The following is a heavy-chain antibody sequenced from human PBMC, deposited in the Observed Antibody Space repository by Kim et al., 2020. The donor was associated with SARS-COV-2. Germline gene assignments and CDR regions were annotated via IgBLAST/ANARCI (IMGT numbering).Heavy chain of an antibody. CDR3: ARGPAYYYGSGSYYGY. D-gene: IGHD3-10*01. Sequence: SLKRRVTISVDTSKNQFSLKLSSVTAADTAVYYCARGPAYYYGSGSYYGYWGQGTLVTVSS. V-gene: IGHV4-34*13. J-gene: IGHJ4*02.